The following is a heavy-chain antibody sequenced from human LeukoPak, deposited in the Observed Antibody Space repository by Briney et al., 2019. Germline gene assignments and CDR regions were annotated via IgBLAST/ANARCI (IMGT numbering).Heavy chain of an antibody. CDR2: INHSGST. J-gene: IGHJ6*02. V-gene: IGHV4-34*01. CDR3: AREGLYYGSGSYYKRSYYYYGMDV. D-gene: IGHD3-10*01. CDR1: GGSFSGYY. Sequence: PSETLSLTCAVYGGSFSGYYWSWIRQPPGKGLEWIGEINHSGSTNYNPSLKSRVTISVDTSKNQFSLKLSSVTAANTAVYYCAREGLYYGSGSYYKRSYYYYGMDVWGQGTTVTVSS.